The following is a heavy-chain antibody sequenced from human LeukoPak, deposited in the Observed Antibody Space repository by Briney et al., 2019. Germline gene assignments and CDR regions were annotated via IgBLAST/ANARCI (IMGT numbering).Heavy chain of an antibody. Sequence: SETLSLTCTVSGGSISSGGYYWSWIRQPPGKGLEWIGYIYHSGSTYYNPSLKSRVTISVDRSKNQFSLKLSSVTAADTAVYYCALGVEKIQLLYLRYWGQGTLVTVSS. J-gene: IGHJ4*02. CDR1: GGSISSGGYY. V-gene: IGHV4-30-2*01. D-gene: IGHD2-2*02. CDR3: ALGVEKIQLLYLRY. CDR2: IYHSGST.